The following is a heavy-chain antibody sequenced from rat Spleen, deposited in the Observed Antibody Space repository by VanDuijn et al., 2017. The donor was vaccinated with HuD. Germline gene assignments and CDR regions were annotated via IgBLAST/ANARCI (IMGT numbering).Heavy chain of an antibody. Sequence: VQLKESGPGLVKPPLHPSLTCPFPGFSLSSLGVRWVRQNPGKGLELIAALWIGGSIYYNSVFKSRLSISRDTSKSQVVLEMNSLQTEDTAMYFCARRESYFDYWGPGVMVTVSS. CDR1: GFSLSSLG. V-gene: IGHV2S8*01. CDR3: ARRESYFDY. CDR2: LWIGGSI. J-gene: IGHJ2*01.